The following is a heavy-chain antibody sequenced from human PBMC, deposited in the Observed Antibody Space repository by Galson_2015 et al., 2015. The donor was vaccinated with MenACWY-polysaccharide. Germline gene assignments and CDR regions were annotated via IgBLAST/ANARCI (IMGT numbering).Heavy chain of an antibody. D-gene: IGHD3-3*01. J-gene: IGHJ5*02. V-gene: IGHV3-21*01. CDR3: TKGWSGSDT. CDR2: ISSGSGYI. Sequence: SLRLSCAASGFIFSSNNMNWFRQAPGKGLEWVSSISSGSGYIQYADSVRGRFTISRDNAKNSLHLQMSSLRAEDTAVYYCTKGWSGSDTWGQGTLVTVSS. CDR1: GFIFSSNN.